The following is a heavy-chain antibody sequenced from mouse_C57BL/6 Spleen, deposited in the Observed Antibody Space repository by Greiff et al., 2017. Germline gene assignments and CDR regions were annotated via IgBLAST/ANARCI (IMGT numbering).Heavy chain of an antibody. V-gene: IGHV1-69*01. CDR3: ARRADGYYFYFDY. D-gene: IGHD2-3*01. J-gene: IGHJ2*01. CDR1: GYTFTSYW. Sequence: QQSCKASGYTFTSYWMHWVKQRPGQGLEWIGEIDPSDSYTNYNQKFKGKSTLTVDKSSSTAYMQLSSLTSEDSAVYYCARRADGYYFYFDYWGQGTTLTVSS. CDR2: IDPSDSYT.